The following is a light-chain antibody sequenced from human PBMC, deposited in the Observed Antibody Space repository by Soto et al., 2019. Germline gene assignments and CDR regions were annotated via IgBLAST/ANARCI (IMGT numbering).Light chain of an antibody. J-gene: IGLJ3*02. V-gene: IGLV2-11*01. Sequence: QSALTQPRSVSGSPGQSVTLSCTGTSSNVGAYNYVSWYQQYPGKGPRLRIYDVSKWPLGVPDRFSGSKSGNTASLTISGLQAEDEADYYCCSYAGNGLWVFGGGTKVTVL. CDR3: CSYAGNGLWV. CDR2: DVS. CDR1: SSNVGAYNY.